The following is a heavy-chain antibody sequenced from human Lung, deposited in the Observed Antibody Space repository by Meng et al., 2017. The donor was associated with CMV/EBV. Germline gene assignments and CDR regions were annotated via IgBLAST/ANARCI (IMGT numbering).Heavy chain of an antibody. CDR2: INPDSGNT. D-gene: IGHD6-13*01. CDR3: ARVGGSSRYPRYHFDY. J-gene: IGHJ4*02. V-gene: IGHV1-2*02. Sequence: SGYTITDNYVHWVRQANGQELEGLGWINPDSGNTNYAQKFQGRVTMTRDTSISTAYMELSRLRSDDTAVYYCARVGGSSRYPRYHFDYWGQGTLVTVSS. CDR1: GYTITDNY.